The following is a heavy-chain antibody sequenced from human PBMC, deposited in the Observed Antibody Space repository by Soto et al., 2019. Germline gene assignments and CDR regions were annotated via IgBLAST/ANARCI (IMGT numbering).Heavy chain of an antibody. CDR2: IYYSRNT. J-gene: IGHJ6*02. CDR3: PSSALSGMDV. Sequence: QVQLQESGPGLVKPSQTLSLTCSVSGGSINSGYYYWSWIRQPPGKGLEWIGKIYYSRNTYYQPSLKSRLIISIYSSKNQFSMKVGSVSAADTAVYYCPSSALSGMDVLRQGTTVTVSS. D-gene: IGHD2-15*01. V-gene: IGHV4-30-4*01. CDR1: GGSINSGYYY.